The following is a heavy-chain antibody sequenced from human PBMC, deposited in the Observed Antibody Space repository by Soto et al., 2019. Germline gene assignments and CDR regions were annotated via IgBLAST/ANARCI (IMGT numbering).Heavy chain of an antibody. CDR1: GDSFNNFA. CDR2: IIPIFATP. D-gene: IGHD2-21*02. CDR3: ARHLGADCRNWFFDL. V-gene: IGHV1-69*12. J-gene: IGHJ2*01. Sequence: QVQLVQSGAEVKKPGSSVKISCRAPGDSFNNFALSWVRQAPGLGLEWLGGIIPIFATPTYAPKFQDRVTFTADESTTTAYMELSTLRSDDTAVYYCARHLGADCRNWFFDLWGRGTLVTVSS.